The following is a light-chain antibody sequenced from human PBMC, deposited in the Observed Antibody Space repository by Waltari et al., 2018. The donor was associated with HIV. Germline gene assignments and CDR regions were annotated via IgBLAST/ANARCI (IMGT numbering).Light chain of an antibody. CDR1: TSNIGDNS. J-gene: IGLJ1*01. Sequence: QSVLTQSPSVSGTPGQRVIIFCSGSTSNIGDNSVNWYQQLPGTPPKLLIHSTNQRPSGVPARCSGAKSGPSASLAINGLQSEDEAVYFCASWDDSRTGLYVFGTGTKVTVL. CDR2: STN. V-gene: IGLV1-44*01. CDR3: ASWDDSRTGLYV.